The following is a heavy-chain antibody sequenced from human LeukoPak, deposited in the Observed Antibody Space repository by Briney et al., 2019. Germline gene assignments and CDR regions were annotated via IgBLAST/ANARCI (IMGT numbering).Heavy chain of an antibody. Sequence: ASVKVSCKASGYTFTGYYMHWVRQAPGQGLEWMGWINPNSGGTNYAQKFQGRVTMTRDTSISTAYMELSRLRSEDTAVYYCARDSGYDYVWGSYWASLNGYFDYWGQGTLVTVSS. CDR3: ARDSGYDYVWGSYWASLNGYFDY. CDR1: GYTFTGYY. D-gene: IGHD3-16*01. J-gene: IGHJ4*02. CDR2: INPNSGGT. V-gene: IGHV1-2*02.